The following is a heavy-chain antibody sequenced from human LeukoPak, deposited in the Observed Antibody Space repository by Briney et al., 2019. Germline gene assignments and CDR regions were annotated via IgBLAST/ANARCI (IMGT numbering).Heavy chain of an antibody. CDR1: GGSISNYY. V-gene: IGHV4-59*01. Sequence: SETLSLTCTVSGGSISNYYWSWIRQPPGNGLERIGYIYYSGSTNYNPSLKSRVTMSVDTSKNQFSLKLSSVTAADTAVDYCARSISARNWFDPWGQGTLVTVSS. CDR3: ARSISARNWFDP. J-gene: IGHJ5*02. D-gene: IGHD2/OR15-2a*01. CDR2: IYYSGST.